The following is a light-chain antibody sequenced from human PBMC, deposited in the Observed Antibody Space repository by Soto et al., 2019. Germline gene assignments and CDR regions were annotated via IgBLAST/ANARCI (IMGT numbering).Light chain of an antibody. CDR1: QSVRSN. V-gene: IGKV3-15*01. Sequence: EIVLTQSPATLSVSPGERVTLSCRASQSVRSNLAWYQQKPGQAPRLLIFDASTRATNMPARFSGSGSGTEFTLTISSLQSEDFATYYCQQANSFPLTFGPGTRVDIK. CDR2: DAS. J-gene: IGKJ3*01. CDR3: QQANSFPLT.